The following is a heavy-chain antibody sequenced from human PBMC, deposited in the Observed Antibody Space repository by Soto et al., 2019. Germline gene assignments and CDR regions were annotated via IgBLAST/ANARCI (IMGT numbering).Heavy chain of an antibody. D-gene: IGHD2-2*01. J-gene: IGHJ4*02. Sequence: ASVKVSCKASGGTFSSYAISWVRQAPGQGLEWMGGIIPILGTANYAQKFQGRVTITADESTSTAYMELSSLRSEDTAVYYCARCSTSCYYFDYWGQGTLVTVSS. CDR2: IIPILGTA. CDR3: ARCSTSCYYFDY. CDR1: GGTFSSYA. V-gene: IGHV1-69*13.